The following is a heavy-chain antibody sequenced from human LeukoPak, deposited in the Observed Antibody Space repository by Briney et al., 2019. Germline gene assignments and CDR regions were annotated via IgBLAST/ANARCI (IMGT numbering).Heavy chain of an antibody. CDR2: INHSGST. CDR3: ARVLDYYDSSGYGDAFDI. V-gene: IGHV4-34*01. J-gene: IGHJ3*02. Sequence: PSDTLSLTCAVYGWSFSGYYLSWIRQPPGKGLEWIGEINHSGSTNYNPSLKSRVTISVDTSKNQFSLKLSSVTAADTAVYYCARVLDYYDSSGYGDAFDIWGQGTMVTVSS. CDR1: GWSFSGYY. D-gene: IGHD3-22*01.